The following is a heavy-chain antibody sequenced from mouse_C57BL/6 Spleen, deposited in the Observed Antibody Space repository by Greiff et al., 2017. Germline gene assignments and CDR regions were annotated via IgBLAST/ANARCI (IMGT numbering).Heavy chain of an antibody. CDR3: TRSRPLTVVGGY. Sequence: QVQLQQSGAELVRPGASVTLSCKASGYTFTDYEMHWVKQTPVHGLEWIGAIDPETGGTAYNQTFKGKAILTADKSSSTAYMVLRSLTSEDSAVYYCTRSRPLTVVGGYWGQGTTLTVSS. J-gene: IGHJ2*01. CDR1: GYTFTDYE. CDR2: IDPETGGT. D-gene: IGHD1-1*01. V-gene: IGHV1-15*01.